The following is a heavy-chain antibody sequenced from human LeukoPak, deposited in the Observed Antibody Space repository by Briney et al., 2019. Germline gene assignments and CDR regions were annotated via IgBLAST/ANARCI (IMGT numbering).Heavy chain of an antibody. CDR1: GYTFTGYY. V-gene: IGHV1-2*02. Sequence: ASVKVSCKASGYTFTGYYMHWVRQAPGQGLEWMGWINPNSGGTNYAQKFQGRVTMTRDTSISTAYMELGRLRSDDTAVYCCAKEEGATSSDYWGQGTLVTVSS. D-gene: IGHD1-26*01. CDR3: AKEEGATSSDY. CDR2: INPNSGGT. J-gene: IGHJ4*02.